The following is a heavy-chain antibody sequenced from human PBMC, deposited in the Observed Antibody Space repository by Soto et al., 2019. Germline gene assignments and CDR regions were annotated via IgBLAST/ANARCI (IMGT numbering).Heavy chain of an antibody. D-gene: IGHD3-3*02. CDR3: ARGLSFSGYYYYMDV. Sequence: SETLSLTCTVSGGSISSGGYYWGWIRQHPGKGLEWIGYIYYSGSTYYNSSLRSRVSISIATSKNQFSLKLSSVTAADTAVYYCARGLSFSGYYYYMDVWGKGTTVTVSS. J-gene: IGHJ6*03. V-gene: IGHV4-31*03. CDR1: GGSISSGGYY. CDR2: IYYSGST.